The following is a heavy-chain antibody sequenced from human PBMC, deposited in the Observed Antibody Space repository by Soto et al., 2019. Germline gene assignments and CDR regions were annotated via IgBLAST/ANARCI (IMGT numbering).Heavy chain of an antibody. CDR1: GFTFSSYA. J-gene: IGHJ4*02. Sequence: GGSLRLSCAASGFTFSSYAMSWVRQAPGKGLEWVSAISGSGGSTYYADSVKGRFTISRDNSKNTLYLQMNSLRAEDTAVYYCAKVGGDYYGSGSYYYFDYWGQGTLVTVSS. CDR2: ISGSGGST. V-gene: IGHV3-23*01. D-gene: IGHD3-10*01. CDR3: AKVGGDYYGSGSYYYFDY.